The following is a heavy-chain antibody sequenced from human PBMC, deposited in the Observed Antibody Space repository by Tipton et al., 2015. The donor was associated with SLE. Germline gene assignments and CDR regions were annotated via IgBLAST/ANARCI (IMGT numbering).Heavy chain of an antibody. Sequence: SLRLSCAASGFTFSSYWMSWVRQAPGKGLEWVANIKQDGSEKYYVDSVKGRFTISRDNAKNSLYLQMNSLRAEDTAVYYCAREEQLWLYYFDYWGQGTLVTVSS. CDR2: IKQDGSEK. D-gene: IGHD5-18*01. V-gene: IGHV3-7*03. CDR3: AREEQLWLYYFDY. CDR1: GFTFSSYW. J-gene: IGHJ4*02.